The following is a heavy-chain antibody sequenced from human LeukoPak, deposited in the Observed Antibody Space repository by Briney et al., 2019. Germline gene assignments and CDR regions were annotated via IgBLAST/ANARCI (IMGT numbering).Heavy chain of an antibody. CDR1: GGSISSYY. Sequence: SETLSLTCTVSGGSISSYYWSWIRQPPGKGLEWIGYIYYSGSTNYNPSLKSRVTISVDTSKNQFSLKLSSVTAADTAVYYCARSANYYDSSGYYYGWFDPWGQGTLVSVSS. D-gene: IGHD3-22*01. CDR2: IYYSGST. CDR3: ARSANYYDSSGYYYGWFDP. V-gene: IGHV4-59*12. J-gene: IGHJ5*02.